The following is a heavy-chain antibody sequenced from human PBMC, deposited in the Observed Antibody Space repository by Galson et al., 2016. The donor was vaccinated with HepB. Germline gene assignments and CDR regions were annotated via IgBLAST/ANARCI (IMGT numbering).Heavy chain of an antibody. CDR3: AKDNDFWSANRRTDYYFGMDV. CDR2: ISYDAINK. J-gene: IGHJ6*02. D-gene: IGHD3-3*01. Sequence: SLRLSCAASGFTFTSYGMHWVRQAPGKGLEWVALISYDAINKYYTDSVKGRFTMSRDNSKNTVYLQMNSLRPEDTAVYYCAKDNDFWSANRRTDYYFGMDVWGQGTTVTVSS. CDR1: GFTFTSYG. V-gene: IGHV3-30*18.